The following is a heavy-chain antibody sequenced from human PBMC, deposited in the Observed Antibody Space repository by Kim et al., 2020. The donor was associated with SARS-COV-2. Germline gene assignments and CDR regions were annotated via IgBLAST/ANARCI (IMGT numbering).Heavy chain of an antibody. CDR1: GYTFTSYG. J-gene: IGHJ6*02. V-gene: IGHV1-18*04. CDR3: ARGESGYDPLYYYGMDV. CDR2: ISAYNGNT. D-gene: IGHD5-12*01. Sequence: ASVKVSCKASGYTFTSYGISWVRQAPGQGLEWMGWISAYNGNTNYAQKLQGRVTMTTDTSTSTAYMELRSLRSDDTAVYYCARGESGYDPLYYYGMDVWGQGTTVTVSS.